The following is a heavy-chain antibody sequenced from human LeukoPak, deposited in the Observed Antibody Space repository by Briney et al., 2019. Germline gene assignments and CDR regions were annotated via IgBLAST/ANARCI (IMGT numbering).Heavy chain of an antibody. Sequence: GASVTVSFKASGYTFTIYDINWVRQATGQGLEWMGWMNPNSGNTGYTQKFQGRVTITRNTSISTAYMELSSLRSEDTAVYYCARGTYYDSSGTDYWGQGTLVTVSS. D-gene: IGHD3-22*01. CDR1: GYTFTIYD. J-gene: IGHJ4*02. V-gene: IGHV1-8*03. CDR2: MNPNSGNT. CDR3: ARGTYYDSSGTDY.